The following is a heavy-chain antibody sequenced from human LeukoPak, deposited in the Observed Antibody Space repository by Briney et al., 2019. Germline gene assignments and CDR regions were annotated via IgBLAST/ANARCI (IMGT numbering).Heavy chain of an antibody. V-gene: IGHV1-69*04. D-gene: IGHD3-10*01. J-gene: IGHJ4*02. Sequence: SVKVSCKASGGTFSSYAISWVRQAPGQGLEWMGRIIPILGIANYARKFQGRVTITADKSTSTAYMELSSLRSEDTAVYYCAREGVLQKDFDYWGQGTLVTVSS. CDR3: AREGVLQKDFDY. CDR2: IIPILGIA. CDR1: GGTFSSYA.